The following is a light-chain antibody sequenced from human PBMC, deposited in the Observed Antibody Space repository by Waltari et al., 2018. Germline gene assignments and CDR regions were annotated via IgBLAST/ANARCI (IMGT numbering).Light chain of an antibody. V-gene: IGKV3-15*01. CDR1: QSVSSN. CDR3: QQYNNWPPPT. Sequence: EIVMTQSPAPLSVSPGERATLPCRASQSVSSNLAWYQQKPGQAPRLLIYGASTRATGIPARFSGSGSGTEFTLTISSLQSEDFAVYYCQQYNNWPPPTFGQGTKVEIK. J-gene: IGKJ1*01. CDR2: GAS.